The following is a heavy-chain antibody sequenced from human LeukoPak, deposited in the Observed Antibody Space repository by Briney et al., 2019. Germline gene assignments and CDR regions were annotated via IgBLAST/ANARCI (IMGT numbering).Heavy chain of an antibody. J-gene: IGHJ4*02. Sequence: PGGSLRLSCVVSGFNFGDHWMTWVRQAPGKGLEWVANMKHDGSAKNYVDSVKGRFSISRDNDKNSVYLEMNSLRVEDTAVYYCATTTRGDSWGQGTLVTVPS. V-gene: IGHV3-7*01. D-gene: IGHD4-11*01. CDR3: ATTTRGDS. CDR2: MKHDGSAK. CDR1: GFNFGDHW.